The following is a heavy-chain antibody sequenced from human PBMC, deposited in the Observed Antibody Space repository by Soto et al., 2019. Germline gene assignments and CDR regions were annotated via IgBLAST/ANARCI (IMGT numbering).Heavy chain of an antibody. Sequence: PSETLSLTCAVYGGSFSGYYWSWIRQPPGKGLEWIGEINHSGSTNYNPSLKSRVTISVDTSKNQFSLKLSSVTAADTAVYYCARGGIVVGATIDYWGQGTLVTVSS. D-gene: IGHD1-26*01. CDR2: INHSGST. V-gene: IGHV4-34*01. CDR1: GGSFSGYY. J-gene: IGHJ4*02. CDR3: ARGGIVVGATIDY.